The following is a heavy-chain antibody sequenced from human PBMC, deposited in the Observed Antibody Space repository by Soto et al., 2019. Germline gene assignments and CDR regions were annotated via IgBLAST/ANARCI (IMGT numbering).Heavy chain of an antibody. Sequence: EVHLVESGGTLGQPGGSLRLSCAASGFSFNTYWMHWVRQAPGKGLVWVSRINSDGTKTTYADSVKGRFTISRDNAKNTVYLQMNSLRAEDTAVYYCATVATNSYDWFDPWGQGTLVTVSS. V-gene: IGHV3-74*01. CDR1: GFSFNTYW. CDR2: INSDGTKT. J-gene: IGHJ5*02. D-gene: IGHD5-12*01. CDR3: ATVATNSYDWFDP.